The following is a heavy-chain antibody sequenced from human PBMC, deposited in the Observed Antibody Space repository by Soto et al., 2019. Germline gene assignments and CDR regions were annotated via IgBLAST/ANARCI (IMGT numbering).Heavy chain of an antibody. CDR2: ISSSSSTI. V-gene: IGHV3-48*04. Sequence: GGSLRLSCAASGFTFSSYSMNWVRQAPGKGLEWVSYISSSSSTIYYADSVKGRFTISRDNAKNSLYLQMNSLRAEDTAVYYCARDRRLTATDYWGQGTLVTVSS. CDR1: GFTFSSYS. J-gene: IGHJ4*02. D-gene: IGHD7-27*01. CDR3: ARDRRLTATDY.